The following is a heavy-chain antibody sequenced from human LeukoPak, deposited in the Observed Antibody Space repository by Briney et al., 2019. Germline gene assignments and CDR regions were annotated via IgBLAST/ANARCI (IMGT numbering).Heavy chain of an antibody. V-gene: IGHV3-74*01. J-gene: IGHJ3*02. Sequence: PGGSLRLSCAASGFTFSGHYMQWVRQAPGKGLVWVSGIKTDGSTPRYADSVKGRFTISRDNAKNSLYLQMNSLRPEDTALYYCAKDMGPGVTGPSDAFNIWGHGTMVTVSS. CDR3: AKDMGPGVTGPSDAFNI. CDR1: GFTFSGHY. CDR2: IKTDGSTP. D-gene: IGHD3-9*01.